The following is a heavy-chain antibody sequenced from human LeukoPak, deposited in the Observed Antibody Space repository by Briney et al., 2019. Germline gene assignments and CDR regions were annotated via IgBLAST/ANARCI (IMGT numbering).Heavy chain of an antibody. V-gene: IGHV3-23*01. J-gene: IGHJ4*02. CDR1: GFTFSTYA. CDR2: ISGSGGST. CDR3: AKAWCRSSTCYEFDY. Sequence: GGSLRLSCAASGFTFSTYAMSWVRQAPGKGLEWVSGISGSGGSTHYADSVKGRFTISRDNSKNTLYLQMNSLRAEDTAAYYCAKAWCRSSTCYEFDYWGQGTLVTVSS. D-gene: IGHD2-2*01.